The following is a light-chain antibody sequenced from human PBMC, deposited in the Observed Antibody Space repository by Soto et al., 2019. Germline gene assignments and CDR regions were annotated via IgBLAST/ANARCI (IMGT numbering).Light chain of an antibody. J-gene: IGLJ1*01. Sequence: QSVLTQPASVSGSPGQSITISCTGSSSDVGTYTYVSWYQHHPGKAPTLIIYEVSNRPLGVSNLFSGSKSGNTASLTISGLQAEDEGDYYCSSYTVRSTYVFGTGTKLTVL. V-gene: IGLV2-14*01. CDR2: EVS. CDR1: SSDVGTYTY. CDR3: SSYTVRSTYV.